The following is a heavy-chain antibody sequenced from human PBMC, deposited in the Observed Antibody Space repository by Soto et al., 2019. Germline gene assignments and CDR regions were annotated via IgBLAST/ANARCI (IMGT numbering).Heavy chain of an antibody. D-gene: IGHD2-2*02. V-gene: IGHV1-2*02. J-gene: IGHJ5*02. CDR2: INPNSGGT. CDR1: GYAFTGYY. CDR3: ARDIVVVPAAIAVDP. Sequence: ASVKVSCKASGYAFTGYYMHWVRQAPGQGLEWMGWINPNSGGTNYAQKFQGRVTMTRDTSISTAYVELSRLRSDDTAVYYCARDIVVVPAAIAVDPWGQGTLVTVS.